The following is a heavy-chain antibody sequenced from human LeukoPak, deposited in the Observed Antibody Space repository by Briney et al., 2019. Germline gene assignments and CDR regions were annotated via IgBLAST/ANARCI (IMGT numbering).Heavy chain of an antibody. CDR2: IYYSGST. V-gene: IGHV4-31*03. CDR1: GGSISSGGYY. D-gene: IGHD3-10*01. J-gene: IGHJ6*03. Sequence: PSETLSLTCTVSGGSISSGGYYWSWIRQHPGKGLEWIGYIYYSGSTYYNPSLKSRVTISVDTSKNQFSLKLSSVTAADTAVYYCAREVTMVRGTYYYYYYMDVWGKGTTVTVSS. CDR3: AREVTMVRGTYYYYYYMDV.